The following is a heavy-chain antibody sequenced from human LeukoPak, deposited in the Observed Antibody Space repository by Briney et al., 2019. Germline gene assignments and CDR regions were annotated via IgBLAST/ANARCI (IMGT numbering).Heavy chain of an antibody. Sequence: PSETLSLTCTVSGGSVSSGSYYWSWIRQPPGKGLEWIGYIYYSGSTNYNPSLKSRVTISVDTSKNQFSLKLSSVTAADTAVYYCARVVTTYYYDSSGDYFDYWGQGTLVTVSS. CDR2: IYYSGST. V-gene: IGHV4-61*01. D-gene: IGHD3-22*01. CDR3: ARVVTTYYYDSSGDYFDY. J-gene: IGHJ4*02. CDR1: GGSVSSGSYY.